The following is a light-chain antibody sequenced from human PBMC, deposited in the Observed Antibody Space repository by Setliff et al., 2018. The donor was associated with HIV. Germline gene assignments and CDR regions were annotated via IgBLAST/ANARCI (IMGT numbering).Light chain of an antibody. Sequence: QSALTQPASVSGSPGQSITISCIGTGRDIGGYNYVSWYQQHPGKAPKLIIYGVTKRSSGVSNRFSGSNAGTTASLTISGLQAEDEADYYCSSYTSTSAYVFGTGTKVTV. CDR1: GRDIGGYNY. V-gene: IGLV2-14*03. CDR3: SSYTSTSAYV. J-gene: IGLJ1*01. CDR2: GVT.